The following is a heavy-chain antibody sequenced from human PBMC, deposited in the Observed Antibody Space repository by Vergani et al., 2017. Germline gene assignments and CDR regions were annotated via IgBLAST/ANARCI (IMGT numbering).Heavy chain of an antibody. CDR2: IWYDGSNK. CDR3: ARGVGRYYYYMDV. Sequence: QVQLVESGGGVVQPGGSLRLSCAASGFTFSSYGMHWVRQAPGKGLEWVAVIWYDGSNKYYADSVKGRFTISRDNSKNTLYLQMNSLRAEDTAVYYCARGVGRYYYYMDVWGKGTTVTVSS. D-gene: IGHD2-15*01. V-gene: IGHV3-33*01. J-gene: IGHJ6*03. CDR1: GFTFSSYG.